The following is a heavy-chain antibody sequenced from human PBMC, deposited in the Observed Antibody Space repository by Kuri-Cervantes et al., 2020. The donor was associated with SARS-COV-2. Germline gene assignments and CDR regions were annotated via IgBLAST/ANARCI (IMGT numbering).Heavy chain of an antibody. V-gene: IGHV3-21*04. D-gene: IGHD2-2*01. CDR2: ISSSGSHI. Sequence: LSLTCAASEFTFSTSRMTWVRQAPGKGLEWVSSISSSGSHIYYADLVEDRFTVSRDNAKNSLYLQMNSLRAEDTAVYYCARDRASTSCYDNWGQGTLVTVSS. CDR1: EFTFSTSR. J-gene: IGHJ4*02. CDR3: ARDRASTSCYDN.